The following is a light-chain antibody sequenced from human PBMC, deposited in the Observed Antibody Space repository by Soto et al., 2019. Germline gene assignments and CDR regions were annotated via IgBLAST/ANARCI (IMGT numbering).Light chain of an antibody. J-gene: IGKJ1*01. Sequence: EIVMTQSPATLSVSPGERATLSCRASQSVSSNLAWYQQKPGQAPRLLIYGASTRATGIPARFSGSGSGTEFTLTISSLQSEDFATYYCQQADSFPWTFGQGTKV. CDR2: GAS. CDR3: QQADSFPWT. CDR1: QSVSSN. V-gene: IGKV3-15*01.